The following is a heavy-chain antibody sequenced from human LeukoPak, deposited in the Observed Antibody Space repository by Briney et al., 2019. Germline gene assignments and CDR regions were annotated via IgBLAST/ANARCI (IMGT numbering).Heavy chain of an antibody. CDR2: ISATGDGA. CDR1: GFTFSNYA. J-gene: IGHJ4*02. Sequence: GGSLRLSCAASGFTFSNYALSWVRQAPGKGLEWVSAISATGDGAWYPDSVRGRFTVSRDNSKNTVYLQMNSLRVEDTALYYCATRYASGPIADYWGQGTLVTVSS. CDR3: ATRYASGPIADY. D-gene: IGHD3-10*01. V-gene: IGHV3-23*01.